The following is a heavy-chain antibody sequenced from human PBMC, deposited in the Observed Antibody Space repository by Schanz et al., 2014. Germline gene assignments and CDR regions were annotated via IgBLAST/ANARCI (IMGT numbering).Heavy chain of an antibody. V-gene: IGHV3-23*04. CDR1: GFTFSSYG. Sequence: VQLVESGGGVVQFGRSLRLSCAASGFTFSSYGMHWVRQAPGKGLEWVSSISHSGGSKYYADSVKGRFTISRDNSRNTLYLQMNSLRAVDTAVYYCAKARRKSNCSGGRCFHYSYYGMDVWGQGTTVTVSS. J-gene: IGHJ6*02. CDR2: ISHSGGSK. D-gene: IGHD2-15*01. CDR3: AKARRKSNCSGGRCFHYSYYGMDV.